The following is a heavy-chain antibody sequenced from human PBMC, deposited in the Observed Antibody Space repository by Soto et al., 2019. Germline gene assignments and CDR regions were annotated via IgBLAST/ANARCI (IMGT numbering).Heavy chain of an antibody. CDR3: ARAPYCSSANCFVARRNWRDP. CDR1: GYTFTTYG. V-gene: IGHV1-18*01. D-gene: IGHD2-2*01. CDR2: ISGYNGNT. Sequence: QVRLVQSGAEVKKPGASVKVSCKASGYTFTTYGITWVRQAPGQGLEWMGWISGYNGNTKYAQKFQGRVTMTTETSTSTAYMELRSLRSDDTAVYYCARAPYCSSANCFVARRNWRDPWGQGTQVTVSS. J-gene: IGHJ5*02.